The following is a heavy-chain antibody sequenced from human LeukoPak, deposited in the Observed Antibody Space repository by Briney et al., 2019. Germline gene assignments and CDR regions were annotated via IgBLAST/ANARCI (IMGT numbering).Heavy chain of an antibody. CDR1: GFTFSSYA. CDR2: ISGSGGST. D-gene: IGHD2-15*01. Sequence: PGGSLRLSCAASGFTFSSYAMSWVRQAPGKGLEWVSAISGSGGSTYYADSVKGRFTISRDNSKNTLYLQMNSLRAEDTAVYYCAKMVGVAGIVGMDVWGQGTTVTVSS. J-gene: IGHJ6*02. V-gene: IGHV3-23*01. CDR3: AKMVGVAGIVGMDV.